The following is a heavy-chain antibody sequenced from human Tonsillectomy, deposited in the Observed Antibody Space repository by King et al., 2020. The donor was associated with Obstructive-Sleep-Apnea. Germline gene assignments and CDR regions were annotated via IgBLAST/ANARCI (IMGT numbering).Heavy chain of an antibody. J-gene: IGHJ4*02. D-gene: IGHD6-13*01. CDR3: ARREAASVTGTGGFDY. CDR2: IYWDGDN. Sequence: TLKESGPTLVKPTQNLTLTCTFSGFSLSTAGVAVGWVRQPPGKALEWLAIIYWDGDNDDSSPLKGRLTITKDTPKNQVVLTMTNMDPVDTGTYYCARREAASVTGTGGFDYWGQGTLVTVSS. CDR1: GFSLSTAGVA. V-gene: IGHV2-5*02.